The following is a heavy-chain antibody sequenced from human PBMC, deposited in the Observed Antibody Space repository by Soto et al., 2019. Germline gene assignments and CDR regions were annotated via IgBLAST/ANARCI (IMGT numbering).Heavy chain of an antibody. J-gene: IGHJ5*02. V-gene: IGHV4-30-4*01. CDR1: GGSISSGDYY. D-gene: IGHD3-10*01. CDR3: ARLWFGELNLIWFDP. Sequence: SETLSLTCTVSGGSISSGDYYWGWIRQPPGKGLEWIGYIYYSGSTYYNPSLKSRVTISVDTFKNQFSLKLSSVTAADTAVYYCARLWFGELNLIWFDPWGQGTLVTVSS. CDR2: IYYSGST.